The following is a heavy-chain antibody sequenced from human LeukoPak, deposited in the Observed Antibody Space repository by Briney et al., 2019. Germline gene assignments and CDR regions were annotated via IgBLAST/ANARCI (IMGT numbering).Heavy chain of an antibody. D-gene: IGHD6-13*01. V-gene: IGHV3-30*02. CDR3: AKGRRSSSWYRVEDYFDY. CDR1: GFTVSSYG. CDR2: IRYDGSNK. Sequence: GGSLRLSCAASGFTVSSYGMHWVRQAPGKGLGWVAFIRYDGSNKYYADSVKGRFTISRDNSKNTLYLQMNSLGAEDTAVYYCAKGRRSSSWYRVEDYFDYWGQGTLVTVSS. J-gene: IGHJ4*02.